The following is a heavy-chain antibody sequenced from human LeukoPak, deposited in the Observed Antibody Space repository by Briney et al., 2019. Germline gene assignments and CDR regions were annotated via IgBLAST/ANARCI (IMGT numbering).Heavy chain of an antibody. CDR3: ARQPGDDYVWGSSMYYFDY. V-gene: IGHV4-59*08. CDR2: IYYSGST. D-gene: IGHD3-16*01. CDR1: GGSISSYY. J-gene: IGHJ4*02. Sequence: SETLSLTCTVSGGSISSYYWSWIRQPPGKGLEWIGYIYYSGSTNYNPSLMSRVTISVDTSKNQFSLKLSSVTAADTAVYYCARQPGDDYVWGSSMYYFDYWGQGTLVTVSS.